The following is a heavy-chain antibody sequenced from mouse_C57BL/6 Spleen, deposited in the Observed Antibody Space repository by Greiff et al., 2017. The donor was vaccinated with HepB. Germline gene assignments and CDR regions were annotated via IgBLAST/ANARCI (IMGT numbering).Heavy chain of an antibody. CDR2: ISSGGSYT. V-gene: IGHV5-6*02. Sequence: DVMLVESGGDLVKPGGSLKLSCAASGFTFSSYGMSWVRQTPDKRLEWVATISSGGSYTYYPDSVKGRFTISRDNAKNTLYLQMSSLKSEDTAMYYCARRDYGSSYRYFDVWGTGTTVTVSS. CDR1: GFTFSSYG. CDR3: ARRDYGSSYRYFDV. J-gene: IGHJ1*03. D-gene: IGHD1-1*01.